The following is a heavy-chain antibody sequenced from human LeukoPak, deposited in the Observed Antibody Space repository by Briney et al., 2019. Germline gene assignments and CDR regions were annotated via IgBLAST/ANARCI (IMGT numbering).Heavy chain of an antibody. J-gene: IGHJ4*02. D-gene: IGHD4-23*01. Sequence: GGSLRLSCAASGFTFSSYEMNWVRQAPGKGLEWVSYISSSGSTIYYADSVKGRFTISRDNAKNSLYLQMNSLRAEDTAVYYCARGLPAMVATPSCDYWGQGTLVTVSS. CDR3: ARGLPAMVATPSCDY. CDR2: ISSSGSTI. V-gene: IGHV3-48*03. CDR1: GFTFSSYE.